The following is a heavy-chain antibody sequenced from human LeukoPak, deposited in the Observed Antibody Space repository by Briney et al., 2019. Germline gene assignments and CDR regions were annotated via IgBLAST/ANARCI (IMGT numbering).Heavy chain of an antibody. CDR2: IIPIFGTA. V-gene: IGHV1-69*05. J-gene: IGHJ4*02. Sequence: GSSVKVSCKASGGTFSSYAISWVRQAPGQGLEWMGRIIPIFGTANYAQKFQGRVTITTDESTSTAYMELSSLRSEGTAVYYCARGAAYDYVWGIPDYWGQGTLVTVSS. CDR1: GGTFSSYA. CDR3: ARGAAYDYVWGIPDY. D-gene: IGHD3-16*01.